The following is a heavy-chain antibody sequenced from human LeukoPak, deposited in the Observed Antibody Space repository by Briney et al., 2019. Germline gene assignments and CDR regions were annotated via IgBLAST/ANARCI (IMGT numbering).Heavy chain of an antibody. CDR1: GFTFSNYA. V-gene: IGHV3-64D*06. CDR2: ITGNGGST. CDR3: LKRPDPWTFDI. Sequence: TGGPLRLSCSASGFTFSNYAMHWVRQAPGKVLEYVSAITGNGGSTYYADSVKGRFTISRDNSKNTLFLQMTSLRADDTAVYYCLKRPDPWTFDIWGQGTMLTVSS. D-gene: IGHD1-14*01. J-gene: IGHJ3*02.